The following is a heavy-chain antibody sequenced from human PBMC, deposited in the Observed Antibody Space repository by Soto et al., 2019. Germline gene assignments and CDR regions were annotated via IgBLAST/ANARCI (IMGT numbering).Heavy chain of an antibody. CDR3: ARDLTSGYTDS. V-gene: IGHV3-33*01. CDR1: GFSYGGYG. Sequence: QVHLVESGGGVVQPGGSLRLSCVASGFSYGGYGMHWVHQAPGKGLEWVAVIWHDGGRQYYADSVKGRFTVSRDNAKNTLYLQMNSLRAEDTAVYYCARDLTSGYTDSWGQGTLVIVSS. J-gene: IGHJ5*01. D-gene: IGHD3-22*01. CDR2: IWHDGGRQ.